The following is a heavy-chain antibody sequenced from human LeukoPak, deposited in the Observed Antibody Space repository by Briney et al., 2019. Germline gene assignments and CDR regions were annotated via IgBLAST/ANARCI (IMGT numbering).Heavy chain of an antibody. Sequence: PSETLSLTCTVSGGSIISYYWSWIRQPPGKGLEWIGYIYYSGSPNYNPSLKSRVTISVDTPKNQFSLKLSSVTAADTAVYYCARRGLSTERRALTYFDYWGQGTLVTVSS. J-gene: IGHJ4*02. V-gene: IGHV4-59*08. D-gene: IGHD3-16*01. CDR3: ARRGLSTERRALTYFDY. CDR1: GGSIISYY. CDR2: IYYSGSP.